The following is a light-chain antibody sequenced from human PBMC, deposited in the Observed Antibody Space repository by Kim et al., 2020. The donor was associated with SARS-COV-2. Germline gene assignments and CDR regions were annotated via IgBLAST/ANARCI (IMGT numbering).Light chain of an antibody. Sequence: SPRERATPSSRASQTVDNNYLDWHHQKRGQTPRLLLYGAYTRATGILDRFSGSGSGTDFTLTISRLEPEDFAVYYCQQNGGSPRTFGQGTKVDIK. CDR1: QTVDNNY. V-gene: IGKV3-20*01. CDR2: GAY. CDR3: QQNGGSPRT. J-gene: IGKJ1*01.